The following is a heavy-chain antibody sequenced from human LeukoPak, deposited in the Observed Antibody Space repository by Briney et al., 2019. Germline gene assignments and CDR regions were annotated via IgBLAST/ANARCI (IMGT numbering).Heavy chain of an antibody. CDR1: GFTFDDYA. CDR2: ISWNSGSI. J-gene: IGHJ4*02. V-gene: IGHV3-9*01. CDR3: ARGGRSDY. Sequence: PGRSLRLSCAASGFTFDDYAMHWVRQAPGKGLEWVSGISWNSGSIGYADSVKGRFTISRDNAKNSLYLQLNSLRAEDTALYYCARGGRSDYWGQGTLVTVSS.